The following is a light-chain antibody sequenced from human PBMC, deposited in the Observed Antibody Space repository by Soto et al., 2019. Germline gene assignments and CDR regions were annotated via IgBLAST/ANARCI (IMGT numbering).Light chain of an antibody. J-gene: IGLJ1*01. V-gene: IGLV1-44*01. CDR1: TSDIGTNA. CDR3: ATWHDSFYV. Sequence: QAVVTQPPSASGSPGQRVIVSCSGSTSDIGTNAVNWFQHLPGTAPKLLIYTNNQRPSGVPDRFSGSKSGTSASLAISGLQSEDKADYYCATWHDSFYVFGTGTKVTVL. CDR2: TNN.